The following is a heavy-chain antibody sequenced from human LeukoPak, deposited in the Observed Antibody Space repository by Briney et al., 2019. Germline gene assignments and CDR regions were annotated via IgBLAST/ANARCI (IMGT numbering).Heavy chain of an antibody. CDR2: IYYSGST. J-gene: IGHJ4*02. CDR3: ARGPLYWGPPFDY. V-gene: IGHV4-59*01. CDR1: GCSISSYY. D-gene: IGHD3-16*01. Sequence: SETLSLTCTVSGCSISSYYWSWIRQPPGKGLEWIGYIYYSGSTNYNRSLKSRVTISVDASKNQSSLKLSSVTAADTAVYYCARGPLYWGPPFDYWGQGTLVTVSS.